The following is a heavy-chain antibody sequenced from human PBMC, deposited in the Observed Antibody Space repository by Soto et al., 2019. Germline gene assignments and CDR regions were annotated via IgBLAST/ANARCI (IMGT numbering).Heavy chain of an antibody. V-gene: IGHV3-30*18. CDR1: GFTFSSYG. D-gene: IGHD3-10*01. J-gene: IGHJ6*02. CDR3: AKEGYYGSGSYIPYYYYGMDV. Sequence: GGSLRLSCAASGFTFSSYGMHWVRQAPGKGLEWVAVISYDGSNKYYADSVKGRFTISRDNSKNTLYLQMNSLRAEDTAVYYCAKEGYYGSGSYIPYYYYGMDVWGQGTTVTVSS. CDR2: ISYDGSNK.